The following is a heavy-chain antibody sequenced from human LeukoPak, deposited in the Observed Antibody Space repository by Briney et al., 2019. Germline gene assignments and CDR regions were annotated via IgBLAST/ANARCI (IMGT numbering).Heavy chain of an antibody. CDR3: ARGGAFYDRSFYGMDV. CDR2: TSSSGSTI. V-gene: IGHV3-11*01. J-gene: IGHJ6*02. D-gene: IGHD3-22*01. CDR1: GFTFSDYY. Sequence: GGSLRLSCAASGFTFSDYYMSWIRQAPGKGLEWVSYTSSSGSTIYYADSVKGRFTISRDNAKKSLYLQMNSLRAEDTAVYYCARGGAFYDRSFYGMDVWGQGTTVTVSS.